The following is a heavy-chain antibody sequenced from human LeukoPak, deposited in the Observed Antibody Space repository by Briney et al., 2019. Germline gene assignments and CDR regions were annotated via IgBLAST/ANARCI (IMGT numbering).Heavy chain of an antibody. J-gene: IGHJ4*02. CDR2: IIPIFGTA. Sequence: SVKVSCKASGGTFSSYAISWVRQAPGQGLEWMGGIIPIFGTANYAQKFQGRVTITADESTSTAYMELSSLRSEDTAVYYCAREIAVAGTRYFDYWGQGTLVTVS. D-gene: IGHD6-19*01. CDR3: AREIAVAGTRYFDY. V-gene: IGHV1-69*13. CDR1: GGTFSSYA.